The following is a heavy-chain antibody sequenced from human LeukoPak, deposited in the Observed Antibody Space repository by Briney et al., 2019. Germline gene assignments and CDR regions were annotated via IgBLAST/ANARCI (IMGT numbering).Heavy chain of an antibody. J-gene: IGHJ4*02. D-gene: IGHD3-10*01. Sequence: QAGGSLRLSCAASGFTFDDYAMHWVRQAPGKGLEWVSGISWNSGSIGYADSVKGRFTISRDNAKNSLYLQMNSLRAEDTALYYCAKESPSMVRGVSLDYWGQGTLVTVSS. CDR3: AKESPSMVRGVSLDY. CDR2: ISWNSGSI. V-gene: IGHV3-9*01. CDR1: GFTFDDYA.